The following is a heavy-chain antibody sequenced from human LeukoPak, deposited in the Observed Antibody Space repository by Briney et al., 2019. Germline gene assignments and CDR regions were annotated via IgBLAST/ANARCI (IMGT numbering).Heavy chain of an antibody. Sequence: PSETLSLTCTVSGGSISSSSYYWGWIRQPPGKGLEWIGSIYYSGSTYYNPSLKSRVTISVDTSKNQFSLKLSSVTAADTAVYYCARQVAYYYDSSGYTYFDYWGQGTLVTVSS. CDR3: ARQVAYYYDSSGYTYFDY. D-gene: IGHD3-22*01. J-gene: IGHJ4*02. CDR2: IYYSGST. CDR1: GGSISSSSYY. V-gene: IGHV4-39*01.